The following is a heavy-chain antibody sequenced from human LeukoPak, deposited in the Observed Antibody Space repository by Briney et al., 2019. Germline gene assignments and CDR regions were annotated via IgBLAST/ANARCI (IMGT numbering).Heavy chain of an antibody. Sequence: SETVSLTCTVSGGSIRSSTSHWGCLRQPPGKGLEWIGSIYYTGSTYYNPSLKSRVTISVDTSKNQFSLKLSSATAADTAVYYCARHRENSWFSSFDYWGQGTLVTVSS. CDR3: ARHRENSWFSSFDY. V-gene: IGHV4-39*01. CDR2: IYYTGST. J-gene: IGHJ4*02. D-gene: IGHD3-10*01. CDR1: GGSIRSSTSH.